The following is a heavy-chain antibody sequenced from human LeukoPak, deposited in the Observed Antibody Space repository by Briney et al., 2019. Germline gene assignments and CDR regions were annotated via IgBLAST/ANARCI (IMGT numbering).Heavy chain of an antibody. V-gene: IGHV3-23*01. D-gene: IGHD6-19*01. CDR1: GFTFSSYA. CDR3: AKDRGYSSGWYEDWFDP. J-gene: IGHJ5*02. Sequence: PGGSPRLSCAASGFTFSSYAMSWVRQAPGKGLEWVSAISGSGGSTYYADSVKGRFTISRDNSKNTLYLQMNSLRAEDTAVYYCAKDRGYSSGWYEDWFDPWGQGTLVTVSS. CDR2: ISGSGGST.